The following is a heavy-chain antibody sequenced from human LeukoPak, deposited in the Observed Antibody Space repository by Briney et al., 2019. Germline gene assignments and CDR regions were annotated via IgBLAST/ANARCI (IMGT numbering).Heavy chain of an antibody. D-gene: IGHD2-21*01. CDR3: ANSLDN. Sequence: GGSLRLSRVASGFTFSRSWMEWVRQAPGKGLEWVANIKGDGSQTYYVDSAKGRFTISRDNAKNSLYLQMDSLRVEDTAIYYCANSLDNWGRGTLVTVSS. CDR1: GFTFSRSW. CDR2: IKGDGSQT. V-gene: IGHV3-7*01. J-gene: IGHJ4*02.